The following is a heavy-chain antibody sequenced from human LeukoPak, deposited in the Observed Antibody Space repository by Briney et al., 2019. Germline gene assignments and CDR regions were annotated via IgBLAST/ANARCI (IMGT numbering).Heavy chain of an antibody. D-gene: IGHD5-18*01. J-gene: IGHJ4*02. CDR2: IYYSGST. CDR3: ARNRGYSYGFMLAYFDY. CDR1: GFTLSSYW. V-gene: IGHV4-59*05. Sequence: GSLRLSCAASGFTLSSYWMSWVRQAPGKGLEWIGSIYYSGSTYYNPSLKSRVTISVDTSKNQFSLKLSSVTAADTAVYYCARNRGYSYGFMLAYFDYWGQGTLVTVSS.